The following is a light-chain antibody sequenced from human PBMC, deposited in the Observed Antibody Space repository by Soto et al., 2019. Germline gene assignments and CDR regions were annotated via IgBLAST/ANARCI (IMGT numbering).Light chain of an antibody. V-gene: IGKV3-15*01. Sequence: EIVLTQSPATLSLSPGESATLSCRASQSVSRNLAWYQQKPGQAPRLLIYGASTRATGIPARFSGSGSGTEFTLTISSLQSEDFAVYYCQQYNNWPQTFGQGTKVDIK. CDR3: QQYNNWPQT. J-gene: IGKJ1*01. CDR2: GAS. CDR1: QSVSRN.